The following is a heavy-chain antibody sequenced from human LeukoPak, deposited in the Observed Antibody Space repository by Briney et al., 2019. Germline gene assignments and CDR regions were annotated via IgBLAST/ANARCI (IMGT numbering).Heavy chain of an antibody. J-gene: IGHJ6*02. Sequence: ASVKVSCKASGYTFTSYGISWVRQAPGQGLEWMGWISAYNGNTNYAQKLQGRVTMTTDKSTSTAYMELSSLRSEDTAVYYCARDRPEAIHYGSGSYSNPDTYGMDVWGQGTTVTVFS. D-gene: IGHD3-10*01. CDR3: ARDRPEAIHYGSGSYSNPDTYGMDV. CDR1: GYTFTSYG. CDR2: ISAYNGNT. V-gene: IGHV1-18*01.